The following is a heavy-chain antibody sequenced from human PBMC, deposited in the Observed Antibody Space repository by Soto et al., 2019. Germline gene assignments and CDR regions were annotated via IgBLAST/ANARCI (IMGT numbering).Heavy chain of an antibody. V-gene: IGHV3-30-3*01. CDR3: ARGLTTVTDAGMDV. CDR1: GFTFSSYA. CDR2: ISYDGSNK. J-gene: IGHJ6*02. D-gene: IGHD4-4*01. Sequence: GGSLRLSCAASGFTFSSYAMHWVRQAPGKGLEWVAVISYDGSNKYYADSVKGRFTISRDNSKNTLYLQMNSLRAEDTAVYYCARGLTTVTDAGMDVWGQGTTVTVSS.